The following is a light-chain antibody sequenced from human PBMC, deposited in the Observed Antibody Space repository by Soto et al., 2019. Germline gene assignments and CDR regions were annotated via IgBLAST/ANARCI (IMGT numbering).Light chain of an antibody. CDR3: SAYTARSTLV. CDR1: MRYVGAYNL. Sequence: QSLLTQPASVSGSAGQSITIYCSGTMRYVGAYNLVSCYQQHPGTADKLIVYEVSNLPSGISSLFSCSRSGNTASLTISVIQPEDEGDYYCSAYTARSTLVFGGGTKVPVL. J-gene: IGLJ3*02. V-gene: IGLV2-14*01. CDR2: EVS.